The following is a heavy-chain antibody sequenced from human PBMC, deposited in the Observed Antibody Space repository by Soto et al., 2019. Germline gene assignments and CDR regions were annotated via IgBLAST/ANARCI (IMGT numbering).Heavy chain of an antibody. CDR2: ISAYNGNT. D-gene: IGHD5-12*01. CDR3: ARDSPYSGYDRIEY. Sequence: ASVKVSCKASGYTLSSYGISWVRQAPGQGLEWMGWISAYNGNTDYAQKFQVRVTMTADTSTDTAYVELRRLTSDDTAVYYCARDSPYSGYDRIEYWGQGTPVTVSS. J-gene: IGHJ4*02. CDR1: GYTLSSYG. V-gene: IGHV1-18*04.